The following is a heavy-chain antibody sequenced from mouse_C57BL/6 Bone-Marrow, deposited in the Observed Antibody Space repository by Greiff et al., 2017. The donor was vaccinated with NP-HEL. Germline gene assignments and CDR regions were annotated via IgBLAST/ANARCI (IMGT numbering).Heavy chain of an antibody. V-gene: IGHV5-17*01. CDR3: AIYSMDY. CDR1: GFTFSDYG. Sequence: EVKLMESGGGLVKPGGSLKLSCAASGFTFSDYGMHWVRQAPEKGLEWVAYISSGSSTIYYADTVKGRFTISRDNAKNTLFLQMTSLMSEDTAMYYCAIYSMDYWGQGTSVTVSS. D-gene: IGHD2-1*01. CDR2: ISSGSSTI. J-gene: IGHJ4*01.